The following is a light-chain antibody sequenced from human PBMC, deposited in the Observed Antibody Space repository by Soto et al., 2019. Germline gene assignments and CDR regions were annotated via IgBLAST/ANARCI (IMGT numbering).Light chain of an antibody. CDR3: QQRSNWPT. J-gene: IGKJ2*01. V-gene: IGKV3-11*01. CDR1: QSVSSY. CDR2: DAS. Sequence: EIVLTQSPATLSLSPGERATLSCRASQSVSSYLAWYQQKPGQAPRLLIYDASNRATGIPVRFSGGGSGTDFTLTISSLEPEDFAVYYCQQRSNWPTFGQGTKLEIK.